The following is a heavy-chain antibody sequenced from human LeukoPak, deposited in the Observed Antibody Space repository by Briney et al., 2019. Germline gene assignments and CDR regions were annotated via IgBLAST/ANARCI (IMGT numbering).Heavy chain of an antibody. J-gene: IGHJ4*02. CDR2: IYYSGST. CDR3: ARQKDDYSNRRDDY. Sequence: SETLSLTCTVSGGSISSSSYYWGWIRQPPGKGLAWIGSIYYSGSTYYNPSLKSRVTISVDTSKNQFSLKLSSVTAADTAVYYCARQKDDYSNRRDDYWGQGTLVTVSS. D-gene: IGHD4-11*01. CDR1: GGSISSSSYY. V-gene: IGHV4-39*01.